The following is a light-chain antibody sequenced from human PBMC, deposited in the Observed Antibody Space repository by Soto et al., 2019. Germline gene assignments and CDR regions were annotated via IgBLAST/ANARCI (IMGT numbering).Light chain of an antibody. CDR1: QSISSW. J-gene: IGKJ1*01. Sequence: DIQMTQSPSTLSASVGDRVTITCRASQSISSWLAWYQQKPGKAPKLLIYDASSLEGGVPSSFSGSGSETEFTLTISSLQPDDFATYYCQQYNSYRTFGQGTKVDVK. CDR3: QQYNSYRT. V-gene: IGKV1-5*01. CDR2: DAS.